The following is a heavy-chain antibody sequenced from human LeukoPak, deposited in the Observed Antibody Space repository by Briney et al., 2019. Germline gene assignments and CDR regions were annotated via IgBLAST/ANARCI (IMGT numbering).Heavy chain of an antibody. V-gene: IGHV3-23*01. CDR3: TKDRPNYYETNGHYYRRDGDY. D-gene: IGHD3-22*01. CDR1: GFTFNIYS. CDR2: ITSSGDKT. J-gene: IGHJ4*02. Sequence: PGGSLRLSCAASGFTFNIYSMSWVRQAPGKGLEWVSSITSSGDKTYSKDSVKGRFIISRDNSRNTLYLQMNSLRAEDTAIYYCTKDRPNYYETNGHYYRRDGDYWGQGPLVTVPS.